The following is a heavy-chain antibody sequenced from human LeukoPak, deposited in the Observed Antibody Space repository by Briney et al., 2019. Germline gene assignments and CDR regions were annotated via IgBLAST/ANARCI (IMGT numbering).Heavy chain of an antibody. CDR2: ISSSGSTI. D-gene: IGHD3-10*01. Sequence: PGGSLRLSCAASGFTFSDYYMSWIRQAPGKGLEWLSYISSSGSTIYYADSVKGRFTISRDNAKNSLYLQMNSLGAEDTAVYYCARDFSYGSGSYYAYWGQGTLVTVSP. CDR3: ARDFSYGSGSYYAY. V-gene: IGHV3-11*04. CDR1: GFTFSDYY. J-gene: IGHJ4*02.